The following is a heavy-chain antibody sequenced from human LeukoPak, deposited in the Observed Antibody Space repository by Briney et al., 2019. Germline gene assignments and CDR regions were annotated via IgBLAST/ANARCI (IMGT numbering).Heavy chain of an antibody. D-gene: IGHD3-22*01. CDR3: ARLSEYYDSSGYYIFDY. V-gene: IGHV4-59*08. CDR2: IYYSGST. CDR1: GGSISSYH. J-gene: IGHJ4*02. Sequence: SETLSLTCTVSGGSISSYHWSWIRQPPGKGLEWIGYIYYSGSTNYNPSLKSRVTISVDTSKNQFSLKLSSVTAADTAVYYCARLSEYYDSSGYYIFDYWGQGTLVTVSS.